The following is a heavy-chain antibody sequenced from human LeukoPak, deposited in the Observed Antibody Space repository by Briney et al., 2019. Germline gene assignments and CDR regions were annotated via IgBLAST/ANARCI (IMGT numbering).Heavy chain of an antibody. Sequence: GGSLRLSCAASGFTFSNAWMSWVRQAPGKGLEWVGRIKSKTDGGTTDYAAPVKGRFTISRDDSKNTLYLQMNSLKTEDTAVCYCTTDFMGVSSFFDYWGQGTLVTVSS. J-gene: IGHJ4*02. CDR2: IKSKTDGGTT. CDR3: TTDFMGVSSFFDY. V-gene: IGHV3-15*01. CDR1: GFTFSNAW. D-gene: IGHD3-16*01.